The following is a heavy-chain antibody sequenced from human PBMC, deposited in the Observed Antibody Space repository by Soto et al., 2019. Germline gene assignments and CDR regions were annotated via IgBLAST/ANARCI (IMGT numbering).Heavy chain of an antibody. D-gene: IGHD6-13*01. V-gene: IGHV1-8*01. J-gene: IGHJ4*02. CDR1: GYTFSSYD. Sequence: ASVKVSCKASGYTFSSYDINWVRQATGQGLEWMGWMNPNSGNTRYAQKYQARVNMTRTTSISTAYMALSSLRSEDTAVYYCASQQHLAEVFDYWAQGTLVPVSS. CDR2: MNPNSGNT. CDR3: ASQQHLAEVFDY.